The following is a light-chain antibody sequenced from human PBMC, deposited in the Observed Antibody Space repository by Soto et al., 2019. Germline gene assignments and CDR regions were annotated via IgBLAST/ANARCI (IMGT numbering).Light chain of an antibody. CDR2: GAS. CDR1: QGMSSAY. CDR3: QQYGSSSWT. Sequence: EIVLTQSPDILSLSPGERATLSCRASQGMSSAYLAWFQQKPGQAPRLLIYGASTRATGIPDRFSGSGSGTDFTLTISRLEPEDFAVYYCQQYGSSSWTFGQGTKVEIK. J-gene: IGKJ1*01. V-gene: IGKV3-20*01.